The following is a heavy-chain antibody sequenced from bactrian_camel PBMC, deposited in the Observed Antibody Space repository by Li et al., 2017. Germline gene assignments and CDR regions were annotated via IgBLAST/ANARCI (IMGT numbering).Heavy chain of an antibody. V-gene: IGHV3S1*01. Sequence: HVQLVESGGGSVQAGESLRLSCAASGYTSSPYCMAWFRQAPGKEREAVVAMNRGGAMTSYAGSVKGRFTASRDNSRNMLYLQMDNLKPEDTAMYRCAASSGSFCGMYKYVYNYWGQGTQVTVS. CDR1: GYTSSPYC. CDR3: AASSGSFCGMYKYVYNY. D-gene: IGHD2*01. CDR2: MNRGGAMT. J-gene: IGHJ4*01.